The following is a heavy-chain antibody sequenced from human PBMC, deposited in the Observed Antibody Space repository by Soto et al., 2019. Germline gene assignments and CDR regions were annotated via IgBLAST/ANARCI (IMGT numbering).Heavy chain of an antibody. V-gene: IGHV1-3*01. J-gene: IGHJ4*02. CDR2: INAGNGNT. CDR3: ARGLRYFDWFTFDY. D-gene: IGHD3-9*01. CDR1: GYTFTSYA. Sequence: GASVKVSCKASGYTFTSYAMHWVRQAPGQRLEWMGWINAGNGNTKYSQKFQGRVTITRDTSASTAYMELSSLRSEDTAVYYCARGLRYFDWFTFDYWGQGTLVTVSS.